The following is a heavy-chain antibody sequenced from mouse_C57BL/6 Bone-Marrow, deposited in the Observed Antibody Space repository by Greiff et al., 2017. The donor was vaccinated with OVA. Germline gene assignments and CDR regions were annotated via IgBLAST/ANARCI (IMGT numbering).Heavy chain of an antibody. J-gene: IGHJ2*01. V-gene: IGHV1-55*01. Sequence: QVQLQQPGAELVKPGASVKMSCKASGYTFTSYRITWVKQRPGQGLEWIGDIYPGSGSTNYNEKFKSKATLTVDTSSSTAYMQLSSLTSEDSAVYYCARIIYYYGSDYWGQGTTLTVSS. CDR2: IYPGSGST. CDR3: ARIIYYYGSDY. D-gene: IGHD1-1*01. CDR1: GYTFTSYR.